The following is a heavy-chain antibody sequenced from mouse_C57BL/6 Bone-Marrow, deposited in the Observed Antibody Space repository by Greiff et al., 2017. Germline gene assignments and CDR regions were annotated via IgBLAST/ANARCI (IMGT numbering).Heavy chain of an antibody. CDR2: IYPGSGST. CDR1: GYTFTSYW. CDR3: ASDDYGSSSLYYFDF. J-gene: IGHJ2*01. D-gene: IGHD1-1*01. V-gene: IGHV1-55*01. Sequence: QVQLQQSGAELVKPGASVKMSCKASGYTFTSYWITWVKQRPGQGLEWIGDIYPGSGSTNYNEKFKSKATLTVDTSSSTAYMQLSSLTSEDSAVYYCASDDYGSSSLYYFDFWGQGTTLTVSA.